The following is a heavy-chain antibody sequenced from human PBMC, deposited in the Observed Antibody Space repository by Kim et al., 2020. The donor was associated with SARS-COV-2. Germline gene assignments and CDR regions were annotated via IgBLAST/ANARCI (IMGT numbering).Heavy chain of an antibody. CDR3: ASGGGYCSGGSCYLGY. CDR2: IDPSDSYT. Sequence: GESLKISCKGSGYSFTSYWISWVRQMPGKGLEWMGRIDPSDSYTNYSPSFQGHVTISADKSISTAYLQWSSLKASDTAMYYCASGGGYCSGGSCYLGYWGQGTLVTVSS. J-gene: IGHJ4*02. CDR1: GYSFTSYW. D-gene: IGHD2-15*01. V-gene: IGHV5-10-1*01.